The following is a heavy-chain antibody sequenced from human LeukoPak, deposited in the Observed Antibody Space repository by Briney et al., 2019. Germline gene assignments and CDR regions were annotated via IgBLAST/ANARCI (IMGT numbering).Heavy chain of an antibody. V-gene: IGHV4-61*02. CDR3: ARGLTYYYGSGSNNWFDP. CDR1: GGSISGGSYY. CDR2: IFTSGRT. J-gene: IGHJ5*02. Sequence: PSETLSLTCTVSGGSISGGSYYWSWIRQPAGKGLELIGRIFTSGRTNYNPSLKSRVTISLDTSKNQFSLKLSSVTAADTAVYYCARGLTYYYGSGSNNWFDPWGQGTLVTVSS. D-gene: IGHD3-10*01.